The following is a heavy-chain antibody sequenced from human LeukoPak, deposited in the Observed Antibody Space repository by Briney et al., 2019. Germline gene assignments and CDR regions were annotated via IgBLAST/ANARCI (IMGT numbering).Heavy chain of an antibody. CDR2: IIPIFGIA. CDR3: ARDDMGPGDLYYFDY. Sequence: SVKVSCKASGGTFSSYAISWVRQAPGQGLKWMGRIIPIFGIANYAQKFQGRVTITADKSTSTAYMELSSLRSEDTAVYYCARDDMGPGDLYYFDYWGQGTLVTVSS. V-gene: IGHV1-69*04. D-gene: IGHD7-27*01. J-gene: IGHJ4*02. CDR1: GGTFSSYA.